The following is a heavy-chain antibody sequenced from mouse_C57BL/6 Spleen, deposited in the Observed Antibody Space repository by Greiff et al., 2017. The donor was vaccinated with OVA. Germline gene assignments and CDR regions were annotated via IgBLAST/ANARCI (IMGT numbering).Heavy chain of an antibody. Sequence: QVQLQQPGAELVKPGASVKLSCKASGYTFTSYWMQWVKQRPGQGLEWIGEIDPSDSYPNYNQKFKGKATLTVDTSSSTAYMQLSSLTSEDSAVYYCARDYGSSYGYFDVWGTGTTVTVSS. D-gene: IGHD1-1*01. CDR3: ARDYGSSYGYFDV. CDR1: GYTFTSYW. CDR2: IDPSDSYP. J-gene: IGHJ1*03. V-gene: IGHV1-50*01.